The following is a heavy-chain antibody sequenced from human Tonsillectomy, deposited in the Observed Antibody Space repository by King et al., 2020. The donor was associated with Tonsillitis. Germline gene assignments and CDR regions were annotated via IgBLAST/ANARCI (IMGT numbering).Heavy chain of an antibody. CDR2: IKSKTDGGTT. CDR1: GFTFSNAW. V-gene: IGHV3-15*01. CDR3: TTTIPYYGSGSYYRDNWFDP. D-gene: IGHD3-10*01. Sequence: VQLVESGGGLVKPGGSLRLSCAVSGFTFSNAWMSWVRQAPGKGLEWVGRIKSKTDGGTTDYAAPVKGRFTISRDDSKNTLYLQVNSLKIEDTAVYYCTTTIPYYGSGSYYRDNWFDPWGQGTLVTVSS. J-gene: IGHJ5*02.